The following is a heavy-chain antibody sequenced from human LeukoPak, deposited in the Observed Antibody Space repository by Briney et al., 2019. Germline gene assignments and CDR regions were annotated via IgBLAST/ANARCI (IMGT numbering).Heavy chain of an antibody. V-gene: IGHV4-38-2*02. J-gene: IGHJ4*02. Sequence: SETLSLTCTVSGYHISSGYYWGWTGPPPGKGLEWIGSIYHSGSTYYDPSLKSRVTISSNTSKNQFALKLSSVTAADTAVYYCARSLNDLWTTSFNYWGQGTLVTVSS. D-gene: IGHD3-3*01. CDR1: GYHISSGYY. CDR2: IYHSGST. CDR3: ARSLNDLWTTSFNY.